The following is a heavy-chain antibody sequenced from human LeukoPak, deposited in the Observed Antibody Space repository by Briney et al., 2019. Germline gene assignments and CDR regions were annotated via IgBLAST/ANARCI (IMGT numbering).Heavy chain of an antibody. CDR2: IYYSGST. CDR1: GGSISSYY. J-gene: IGHJ4*02. D-gene: IGHD3-22*01. V-gene: IGHV4-59*08. CDR3: ARQGTTYYYDSSGYWFDY. Sequence: KPSETLSLTCTVSGGSISSYYWSWIRQPPGKGLEWIGYIYYSGSTNYNPSLKSRVTISVDTSKNQFSLKLSSVTAADTAVYYCARQGTTYYYDSSGYWFDYWGQGTLVTVSS.